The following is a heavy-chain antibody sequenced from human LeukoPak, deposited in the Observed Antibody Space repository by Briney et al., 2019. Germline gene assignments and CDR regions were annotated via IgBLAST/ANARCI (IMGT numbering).Heavy chain of an antibody. D-gene: IGHD6-6*01. Sequence: GGSLRLSCAASGFTFSSYAMSWVRQAPGKGLEWVSAISGSGGSTYYADSVKGRFTISRDNSKNTLYLQMNSLRAEDTAVYYFAKVPLAARPDYYYYFMDVWGKGTTVTVSS. CDR2: ISGSGGST. CDR3: AKVPLAARPDYYYYFMDV. J-gene: IGHJ6*03. CDR1: GFTFSSYA. V-gene: IGHV3-23*01.